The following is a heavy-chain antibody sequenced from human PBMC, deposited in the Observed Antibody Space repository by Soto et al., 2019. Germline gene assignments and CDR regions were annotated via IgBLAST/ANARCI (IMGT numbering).Heavy chain of an antibody. Sequence: SETLSLTCTVSGGSISSSSYYWGWIRQPPGKGLEWIGSIYYSGNTYYNPSLKSRVTISVDTSRNQFSLKLSSVTAADTAVYYCARDVKVYCSGGSCPEAPFFDPWGQGTLVTVSS. CDR2: IYYSGNT. V-gene: IGHV4-39*07. CDR1: GGSISSSSYY. D-gene: IGHD2-15*01. CDR3: ARDVKVYCSGGSCPEAPFFDP. J-gene: IGHJ5*02.